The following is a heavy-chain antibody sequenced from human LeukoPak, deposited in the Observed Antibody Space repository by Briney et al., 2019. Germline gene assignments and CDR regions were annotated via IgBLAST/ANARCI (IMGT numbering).Heavy chain of an antibody. CDR3: ARELLGATWYGMDV. V-gene: IGHV1-2*02. Sequence: ASVKVSCKASGYTFTGYYLRWVRQAPGQGLEWMGWINPNSGVTNYAQEFQGRVTMTRDTSISTAYMELSRLRSDDTAVYYCARELLGATWYGMDVWGQGTTVTVSS. D-gene: IGHD1-26*01. CDR1: GYTFTGYY. J-gene: IGHJ6*02. CDR2: INPNSGVT.